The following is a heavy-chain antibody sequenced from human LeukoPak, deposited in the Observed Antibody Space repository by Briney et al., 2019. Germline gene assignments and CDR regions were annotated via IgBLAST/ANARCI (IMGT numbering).Heavy chain of an antibody. D-gene: IGHD2-15*01. CDR3: ARGFCSGATCYRTFFDY. Sequence: PSETLSLACSVSGGSISTYYWSWIRQPPGKGLEWIGYIFYSGSTNYNPSLKSRVTISVDTSKNQYSLKLSSVTAADTAIYFCARGFCSGATCYRTFFDYWGQGTLVTVSS. J-gene: IGHJ4*02. CDR1: GGSISTYY. V-gene: IGHV4-59*01. CDR2: IFYSGST.